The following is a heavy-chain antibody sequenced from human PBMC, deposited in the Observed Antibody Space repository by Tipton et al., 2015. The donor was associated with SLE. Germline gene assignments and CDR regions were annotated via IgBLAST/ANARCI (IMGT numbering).Heavy chain of an antibody. Sequence: TLSLTCTVSGDSVSSSSYYWGWIRQPPGKGLEWIGSIHYGGSTYYNPSLESRVIISVDTSKNQFSLKLSSVTAADTAVYYCARHPAGAGWYFDLWGRGTLVTVSS. D-gene: IGHD6-19*01. CDR2: IHYGGST. CDR1: GDSVSSSSYY. V-gene: IGHV4-39*01. CDR3: ARHPAGAGWYFDL. J-gene: IGHJ2*01.